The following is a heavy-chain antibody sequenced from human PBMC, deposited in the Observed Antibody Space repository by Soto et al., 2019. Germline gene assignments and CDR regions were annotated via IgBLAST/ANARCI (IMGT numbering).Heavy chain of an antibody. CDR1: GFTFSSYA. J-gene: IGHJ4*02. V-gene: IGHV3-23*01. D-gene: IGHD6-13*01. CDR2: IGGIGGII. CDR3: AKVLSAAGVDY. Sequence: GGSLRLSCAASGFTFSSYAMSWVRQAPGKGLEWVSVIGGIGGIINYADSVKGRFTISRDNSKNTLYLQMNSLRAEDTAVYYCAKVLSAAGVDYWGQGTLVTVSS.